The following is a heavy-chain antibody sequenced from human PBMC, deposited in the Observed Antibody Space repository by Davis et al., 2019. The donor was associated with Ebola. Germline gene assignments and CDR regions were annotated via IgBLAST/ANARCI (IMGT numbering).Heavy chain of an antibody. J-gene: IGHJ6*02. CDR1: GGTFRSYA. V-gene: IGHV1-2*02. CDR2: INPNSGGT. Sequence: ASVKVSCKASGGTFRSYAISWVRQAPGQGLEWMGWINPNSGGTNYAQKFQGRVTMTRDTSISTAYMELSRLRSDDTAVYYCARVKDIVVVPAAKGPYYYGMDVWGQGTTVTVSS. D-gene: IGHD2-2*01. CDR3: ARVKDIVVVPAAKGPYYYGMDV.